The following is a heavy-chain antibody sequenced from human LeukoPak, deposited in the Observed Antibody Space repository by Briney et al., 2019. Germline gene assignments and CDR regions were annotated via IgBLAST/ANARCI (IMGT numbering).Heavy chain of an antibody. Sequence: SETLSLTCTVSGGSISSYYWSWIRQPAGKGLEWIGRIYTSGSTNYNPSLKSRVTMSVDTSKNQFSLKLSSVTAADTAVYYCAKGGGSYAGDYYYYMDVWGKGTTVTISS. J-gene: IGHJ6*03. CDR1: GGSISSYY. V-gene: IGHV4-4*07. D-gene: IGHD1-26*01. CDR2: IYTSGST. CDR3: AKGGGSYAGDYYYYMDV.